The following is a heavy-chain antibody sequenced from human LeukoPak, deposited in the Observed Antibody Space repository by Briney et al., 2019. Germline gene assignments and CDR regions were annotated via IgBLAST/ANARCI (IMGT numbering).Heavy chain of an antibody. CDR1: GGSFSGYY. CDR3: ARGVFYDSSGYGLRFDY. D-gene: IGHD3-22*01. V-gene: IGHV4-34*01. CDR2: INHSGST. Sequence: SETLSLTCAVYGGSFSGYYWSWIRQPPGKGLEWIGEINHSGSTNYNPSLKSRVTISVDTSKNQFSLKLSSVTAADTAVYYCARGVFYDSSGYGLRFDYWGQGTVVTVSS. J-gene: IGHJ4*02.